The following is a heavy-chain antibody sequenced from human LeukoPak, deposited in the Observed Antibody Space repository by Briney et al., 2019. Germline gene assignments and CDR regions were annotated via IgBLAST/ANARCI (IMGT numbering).Heavy chain of an antibody. CDR1: GFTFSSYS. Sequence: GSLRLSCAASGFTFSSYSMNWVRQAPGKGLEWVSSISSSSSYIYYADSVKGRFTISRDNAKNSLYLQMNSLRAEDTAVYYCARDLYCSSTSCPDYGMDVWGKGTTVTVSS. V-gene: IGHV3-21*01. CDR2: ISSSSSYI. CDR3: ARDLYCSSTSCPDYGMDV. D-gene: IGHD2-2*01. J-gene: IGHJ6*04.